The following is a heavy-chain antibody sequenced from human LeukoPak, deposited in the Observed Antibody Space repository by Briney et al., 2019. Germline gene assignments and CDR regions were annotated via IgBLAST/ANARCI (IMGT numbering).Heavy chain of an antibody. CDR2: IYHSGST. V-gene: IGHV4-30-2*01. Sequence: SQTLSLTCAVSGGSISSGGYSWSWIRQPPGKGLEWIGYIYHSGSTYYNPSLKSRVTISVDRSKNQFSLKLSSVTAADTAGYYCARADYQYYFDYWGQGTLVTVSS. CDR3: ARADYQYYFDY. D-gene: IGHD4-11*01. CDR1: GGSISSGGYS. J-gene: IGHJ4*02.